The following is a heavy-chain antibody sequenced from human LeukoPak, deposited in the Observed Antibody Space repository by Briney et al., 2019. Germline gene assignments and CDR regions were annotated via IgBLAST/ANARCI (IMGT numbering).Heavy chain of an antibody. CDR1: GGSFSGYY. J-gene: IGHJ4*02. CDR3: ARYASGTNFRGIDS. CDR2: INHSGGT. D-gene: IGHD1-26*01. V-gene: IGHV4-34*01. Sequence: SETLSLTCAVYGGSFSGYYWSWIRQPPGKGLEWIGEINHSGGTNYNPSLKSRVTISVGTSKNQFSLKLRSVTAADTAVYYCARYASGTNFRGIDSWGQGTLVTVSS.